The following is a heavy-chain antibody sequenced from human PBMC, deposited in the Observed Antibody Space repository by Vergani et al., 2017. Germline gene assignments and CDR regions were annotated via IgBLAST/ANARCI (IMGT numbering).Heavy chain of an antibody. J-gene: IGHJ6*02. V-gene: IGHV3-21*05. D-gene: IGHD3-3*01. Sequence: VQLVESGGGLVKPGGSLRLSCAASGFTFSSYSMNWVRQAPGKGLEWVSYISSSSSTIYYADSVKGRFTISRDNAKNSLYLQMNSLRAEDTAVYYCASRPYYDFWSGKTMDVWGQGTTVTVSS. CDR1: GFTFSSYS. CDR3: ASRPYYDFWSGKTMDV. CDR2: ISSSSSTI.